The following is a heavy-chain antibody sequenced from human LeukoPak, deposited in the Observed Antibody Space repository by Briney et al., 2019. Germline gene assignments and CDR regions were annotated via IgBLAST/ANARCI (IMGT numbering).Heavy chain of an antibody. V-gene: IGHV1-8*01. J-gene: IGHJ6*02. Sequence: ASVKVSCKASGYTFTSYDINWVRQATGQGLEWMGWMNPNSGNTGYAQKFQGRVTMTRNTSISTAYMEPSSLRSEDTAVYYCARDLPYYDFWSGYFLHHYYYGMDVWGQGTTVTVSS. CDR1: GYTFTSYD. D-gene: IGHD3-3*01. CDR3: ARDLPYYDFWSGYFLHHYYYGMDV. CDR2: MNPNSGNT.